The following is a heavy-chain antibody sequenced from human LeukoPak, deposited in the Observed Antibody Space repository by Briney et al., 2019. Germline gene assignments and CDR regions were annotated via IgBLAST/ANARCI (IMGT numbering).Heavy chain of an antibody. CDR3: ATDNWFDP. J-gene: IGHJ5*02. CDR2: IIPIFGTA. CDR1: GYTLTELS. Sequence: SVKVSCKVSGYTLTELSMHWVRQAPGQGLEWMGGIIPIFGTANYAQKFQGRVTITADESTSTAYMELSSLRSEDTAVYYCATDNWFDPWGQGTLVTVSS. V-gene: IGHV1-69*13.